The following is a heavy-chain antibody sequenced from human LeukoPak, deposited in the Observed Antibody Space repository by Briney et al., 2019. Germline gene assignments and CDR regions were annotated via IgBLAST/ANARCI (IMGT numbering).Heavy chain of an antibody. D-gene: IGHD5-18*01. CDR1: GYTLTELS. Sequence: ASVKVSCKVSGYTLTELSMHWVRQAPGKGLEWMGGFGPEDGETIYAQKFQGRVTMTEDTSTDTAYMELSSLRSEDTAVYYCATDPVDTAMVKDRYYYGMDVWGQGTTVTVSS. J-gene: IGHJ6*02. V-gene: IGHV1-24*01. CDR2: FGPEDGET. CDR3: ATDPVDTAMVKDRYYYGMDV.